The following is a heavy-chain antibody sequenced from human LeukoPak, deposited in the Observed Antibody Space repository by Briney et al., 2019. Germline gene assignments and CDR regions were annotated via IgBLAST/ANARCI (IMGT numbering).Heavy chain of an antibody. CDR3: ARVGNYYDSSGYSLRY. V-gene: IGHV1-2*02. CDR2: INPNSGGT. CDR1: GYTFTGYY. J-gene: IGHJ4*02. D-gene: IGHD3-22*01. Sequence: ASVKVSCKASGYTFTGYYMHWVRQAPGQGLEWMGWINPNSGGTNYAQKFQGRVTMTRDTSISTAYMELGRLRSDDTAVYYCARVGNYYDSSGYSLRYWGQGTLVTVSS.